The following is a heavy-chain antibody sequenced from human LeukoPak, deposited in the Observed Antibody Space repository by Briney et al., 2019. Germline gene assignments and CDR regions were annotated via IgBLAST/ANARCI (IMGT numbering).Heavy chain of an antibody. CDR2: INSDGSST. V-gene: IGHV3-74*01. D-gene: IGHD5-12*01. CDR3: AVRGYSGYDTSYFDY. CDR1: GFTFSSYW. Sequence: GGSLRLSCAASGFTFSSYWMHWVRQAPGKGQVWVSRINSDGSSTSYADSVKGRFTISRDSAKNTLYLQMNSLRAEDTAVYYCAVRGYSGYDTSYFDYWGQGTLVTVSS. J-gene: IGHJ4*02.